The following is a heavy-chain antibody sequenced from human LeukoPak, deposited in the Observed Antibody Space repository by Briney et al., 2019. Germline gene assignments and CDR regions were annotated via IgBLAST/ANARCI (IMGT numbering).Heavy chain of an antibody. V-gene: IGHV3-30-3*01. CDR3: ARDPGQGYFDY. CDR2: ISYDGSNK. J-gene: IGHJ4*02. CDR1: GFTFSSYA. Sequence: PGRSLRLSCAASGFTFSSYAMHWVRQAPGKGLEWVAVISYDGSNKYYADSVKGRFTISRDNSKNTLYLQMNSLRAEDTAVYYCARDPGQGYFDYWGQGTLVTVSS.